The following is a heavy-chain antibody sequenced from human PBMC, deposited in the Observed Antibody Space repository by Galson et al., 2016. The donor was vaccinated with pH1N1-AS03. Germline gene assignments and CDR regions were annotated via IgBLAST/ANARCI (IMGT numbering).Heavy chain of an antibody. V-gene: IGHV3-48*04. CDR2: IRSTGTTI. CDR3: AREYGVRNNLDF. J-gene: IGHJ4*02. D-gene: IGHD1/OR15-1a*01. CDR1: GFTSGSPAFGGHT. Sequence: SLRLSCADSGFTSGSPAFGGHTMNWVRQAPGKGLEWISYIRSTGTTIYYADSVKGRSTTSRDNAKNSVYLQMNSLRVEDTAVYYCAREYGVRNNLDFWGQGTLVTVSS.